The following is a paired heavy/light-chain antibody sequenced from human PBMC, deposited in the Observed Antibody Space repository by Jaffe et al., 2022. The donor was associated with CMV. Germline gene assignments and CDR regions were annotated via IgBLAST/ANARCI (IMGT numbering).Heavy chain of an antibody. J-gene: IGHJ4*02. CDR3: ARDYSLVGVVVVPAPLSVHY. CDR2: INPKSGGT. V-gene: IGHV1-2*02. Sequence: QVQLVQSGAEVKRPGASVKVSCKASGYTFTGYYVHWVRQAPGQGLEWMGWINPKSGGTKYAQKFQGRVTMTRDTSISTAYMELSWLRSDDTAVYYCARDYSLVGVVVVPAPLSVHYWGQGTQVTVSS. D-gene: IGHD2-15*01. CDR1: GYTFTGYY.
Light chain of an antibody. V-gene: IGLV3-19*01. CDR2: ARD. CDR3: NSRDSTGNPYV. J-gene: IGLJ1*01. CDR1: SLRSYY. Sequence: SSGLTQDPAVSVALGQTVRITCQGDSLRSYYASWYQQKPGQAPVLVIYARDNRPSGIPDRFSGSSSGNTASLTITGAQAEDEADYYCNSRDSTGNPYVFGSGTKVSVL.